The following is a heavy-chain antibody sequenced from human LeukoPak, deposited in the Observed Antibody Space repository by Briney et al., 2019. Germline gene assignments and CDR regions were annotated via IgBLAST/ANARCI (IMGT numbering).Heavy chain of an antibody. CDR1: GFTFSSYG. CDR2: ISYDGSNK. D-gene: IGHD3-3*01. J-gene: IGHJ4*02. CDR3: AKGATYYDFWSGSDY. Sequence: GRSLRLSCAASGFTFSSYGMHWVRQAPGKGLEWVAVISYDGSNKYYADSVKGRFTISRDNSKNTLYLQMNSLRAEDTAVYYCAKGATYYDFWSGSDYWGQGTLVTVSS. V-gene: IGHV3-30*18.